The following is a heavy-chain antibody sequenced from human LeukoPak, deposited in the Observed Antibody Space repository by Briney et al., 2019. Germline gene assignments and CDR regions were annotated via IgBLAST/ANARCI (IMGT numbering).Heavy chain of an antibody. J-gene: IGHJ4*02. V-gene: IGHV4-38-2*02. CDR3: ARENRDGYNPFDY. Sequence: TSETLSLTCTVSGYSISSGYYWGWIRQPPGKGLEWIGSIYHSGSTYYNPSLKSRVTISVDTSKNQFSLKLSSVTAADTAVYYCARENRDGYNPFDYWGQGTLVTVSS. CDR2: IYHSGST. D-gene: IGHD5-24*01. CDR1: GYSISSGYY.